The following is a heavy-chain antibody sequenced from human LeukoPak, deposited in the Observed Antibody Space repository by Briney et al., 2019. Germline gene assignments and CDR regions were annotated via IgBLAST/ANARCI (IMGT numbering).Heavy chain of an antibody. Sequence: SVKVSCKASGGTFSSYAISWVRQAPGQGLEWMGGIIPIFGTANYAQKFQGRVTITADESTSTAYMELSSLRSEDTAVYYCATDRESGGYQLLWYWGQGTLVIVSS. CDR3: ATDRESGGYQLLWY. J-gene: IGHJ4*02. V-gene: IGHV1-69*13. CDR2: IIPIFGTA. CDR1: GGTFSSYA. D-gene: IGHD2-2*01.